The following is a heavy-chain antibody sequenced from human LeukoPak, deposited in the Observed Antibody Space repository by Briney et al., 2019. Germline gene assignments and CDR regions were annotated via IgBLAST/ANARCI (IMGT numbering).Heavy chain of an antibody. V-gene: IGHV3-23*01. J-gene: IGHJ4*02. Sequence: GGSLRLSCAASGFTVSGNYMSWVRQAPGKGLEWVSAISGSGTYTYYADSVKGRFTISRDNSRNTLHLQMNSLRAEDTAVYYCAKDSSSSGFSAACNFDYWGQGTLVAVSS. CDR2: ISGSGTYT. D-gene: IGHD6-19*01. CDR1: GFTVSGNY. CDR3: AKDSSSSGFSAACNFDY.